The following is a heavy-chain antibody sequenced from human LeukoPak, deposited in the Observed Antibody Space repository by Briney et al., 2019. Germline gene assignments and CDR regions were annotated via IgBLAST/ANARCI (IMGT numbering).Heavy chain of an antibody. V-gene: IGHV3-48*04. CDR3: ASLRARVTTPDY. Sequence: PGGSLRLSCAASGFTFSTYSMNWGRQAPGKGLEWVSYISSNSSTRYYADSVKGRLTISRNNARNALYLQMNRPRAEDTAVYYCASLRARVTTPDYWGQETLVTVPS. CDR2: ISSNSSTR. D-gene: IGHD4-17*01. J-gene: IGHJ4*02. CDR1: GFTFSTYS.